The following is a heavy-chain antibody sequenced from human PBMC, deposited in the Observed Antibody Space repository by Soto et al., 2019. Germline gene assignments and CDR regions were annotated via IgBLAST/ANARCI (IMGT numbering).Heavy chain of an antibody. CDR1: GFTFSTYW. CDR3: ARDLSGVDDS. Sequence: EVQLVESGGGLVQPGGSLRLSCAVSGFTFSTYWMHWARQVPGKGLVWVSRVNPDGTTTNYAASVKGRFTISRDNAKNTLHLQMNSLRVDDTAVYFCARDLSGVDDSWGQGTLVTVSS. D-gene: IGHD7-27*01. V-gene: IGHV3-74*01. CDR2: VNPDGTTT. J-gene: IGHJ4*02.